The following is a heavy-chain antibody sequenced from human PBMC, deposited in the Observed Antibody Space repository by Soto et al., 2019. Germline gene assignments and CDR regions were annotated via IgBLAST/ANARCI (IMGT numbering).Heavy chain of an antibody. Sequence: ASVKVSCKASGYTFTSYGISWVRQAPGQGLEWMGWISAYNGNTNYAQKLQGRVTMTTDTSTSTAYMELRSLRSDDTAVYYCARDWSNYYDSSGYRYYYYSMDVWGQGTTVTVSS. V-gene: IGHV1-18*01. CDR2: ISAYNGNT. J-gene: IGHJ6*02. D-gene: IGHD3-22*01. CDR3: ARDWSNYYDSSGYRYYYYSMDV. CDR1: GYTFTSYG.